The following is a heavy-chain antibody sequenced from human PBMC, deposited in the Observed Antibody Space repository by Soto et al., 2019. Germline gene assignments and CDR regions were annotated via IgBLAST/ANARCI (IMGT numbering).Heavy chain of an antibody. CDR2: IYYSGST. J-gene: IGHJ4*02. CDR3: ARVGRENYDSSGYYGGTVGYFDY. V-gene: IGHV4-31*03. D-gene: IGHD3-22*01. CDR1: GGSISSGGYY. Sequence: SETLSLTCTVSGGSISSGGYYWSWICQHPGKGLEWIGYIYYSGSTYYNPSLKSRVTISVDTSKNQFSLKLSSVTAADTAVYYCARVGRENYDSSGYYGGTVGYFDYWGQGTLVTVSS.